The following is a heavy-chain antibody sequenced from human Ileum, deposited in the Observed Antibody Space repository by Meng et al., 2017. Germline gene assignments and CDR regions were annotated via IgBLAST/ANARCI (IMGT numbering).Heavy chain of an antibody. CDR1: GGSFSGYY. J-gene: IGHJ4*02. V-gene: IGHV4-34*01. CDR3: ARGWYYDYVWGSYRDHMFDY. CDR2: INHSGST. Sequence: VQLQQGGAGLLKPSETLSLTCAVYGGSFSGYYWSWIRQPPGKGLEWIGEINHSGSTNYNPSLKSRVTISVDTSKNQFSLKLSSVTAADTAVYYCARGWYYDYVWGSYRDHMFDYWGQGTLVTVSS. D-gene: IGHD3-16*02.